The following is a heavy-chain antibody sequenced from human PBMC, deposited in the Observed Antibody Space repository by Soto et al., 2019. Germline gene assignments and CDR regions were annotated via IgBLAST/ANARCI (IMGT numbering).Heavy chain of an antibody. CDR3: ARGTSGSYYTPFWFDP. CDR1: GGTFSSYA. CDR2: IIPIFGTA. J-gene: IGHJ5*02. Sequence: QVQLVQSGAEVKKPGSSVKVSCKASGGTFSSYAISWVRQAPGQGLEWMGGIIPIFGTANYAQKFQGRVTITADEXTCXAYMEPSSLRSEDTAGYYCARGTSGSYYTPFWFDPWGQGTLVTVSS. V-gene: IGHV1-69*12. D-gene: IGHD3-10*01.